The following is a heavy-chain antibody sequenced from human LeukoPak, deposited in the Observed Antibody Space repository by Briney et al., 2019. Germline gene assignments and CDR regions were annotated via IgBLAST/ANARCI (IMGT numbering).Heavy chain of an antibody. Sequence: SETLSLTCAVYGGSFSGYYWSWIRQPPGKGLEWIGEINHSGSTNYNPSLKSRVTISVDTSKNQSSLKLSSVTAADTAVYYCASSGSYYEDFDYWGQGTLVTVSS. J-gene: IGHJ4*02. CDR3: ASSGSYYEDFDY. V-gene: IGHV4-34*01. CDR1: GGSFSGYY. D-gene: IGHD1-26*01. CDR2: INHSGST.